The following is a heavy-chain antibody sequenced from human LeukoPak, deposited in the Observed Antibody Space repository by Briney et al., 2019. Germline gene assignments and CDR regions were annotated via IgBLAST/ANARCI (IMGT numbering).Heavy chain of an antibody. V-gene: IGHV4-4*02. J-gene: IGHJ2*01. CDR2: TYHNSGTT. D-gene: IGHD2-15*01. CDR1: GGSISSYNL. Sequence: PSGTLSLTCAVSGGSISSYNLWSWVRPPPGKGLEWVGETYHNSGTTTYNPSLKSRVTISTDKSRSQLSLELTSVTAADTAVYFCASLRDFSGSTYYFFDLWGRGTQVTVSS. CDR3: ASLRDFSGSTYYFFDL.